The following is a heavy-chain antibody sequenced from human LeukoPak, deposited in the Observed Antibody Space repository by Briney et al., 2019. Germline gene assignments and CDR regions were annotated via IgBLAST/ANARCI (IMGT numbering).Heavy chain of an antibody. D-gene: IGHD3-3*01. CDR3: ASNARITIFGVVSRPGWFDP. Sequence: ASQTLSLTCTVSGGSISSGDYYWSWIRQTPGKGREWIGYIYYSGSTCYNPSLKSRVTISVDTSKNQFSLKLSSVTAADTAVYYCASNARITIFGVVSRPGWFDPWGQGTLVTVSS. CDR2: IYYSGST. V-gene: IGHV4-30-4*08. J-gene: IGHJ5*02. CDR1: GGSISSGDYY.